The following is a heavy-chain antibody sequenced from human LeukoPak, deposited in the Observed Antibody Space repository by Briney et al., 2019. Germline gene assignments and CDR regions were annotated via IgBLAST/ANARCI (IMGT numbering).Heavy chain of an antibody. CDR2: ISHTSTII. Sequence: PGGSLRLSCAASAFTFSRYCMNWVRQAPGKGLEWVSYISHTSTIIYYADSVKGRFTISRDNAKNSVYLQMSSLRDEDTAVSYCVRDRDWSFDYWGQGTLVTVSS. CDR3: VRDRDWSFDY. D-gene: IGHD2-21*02. CDR1: AFTFSRYC. V-gene: IGHV3-48*02. J-gene: IGHJ4*02.